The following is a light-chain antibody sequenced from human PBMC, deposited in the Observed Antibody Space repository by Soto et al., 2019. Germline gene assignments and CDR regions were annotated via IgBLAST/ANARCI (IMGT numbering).Light chain of an antibody. CDR2: EVN. V-gene: IGLV2-23*02. J-gene: IGLJ1*01. CDR1: NTDVGSYNL. Sequence: QSVLTQPASVSGSPGQSITISCTGTNTDVGSYNLVSWYLQHPGKAPKPIIYEVNKRPSGVSNRFSGSKSGNTASLTISGLQAEDEADYYCCSYAGSSTLRVFGTGTKVNVL. CDR3: CSYAGSSTLRV.